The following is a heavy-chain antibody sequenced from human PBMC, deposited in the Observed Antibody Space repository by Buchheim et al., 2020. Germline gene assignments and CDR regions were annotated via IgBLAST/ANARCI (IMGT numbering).Heavy chain of an antibody. CDR2: INESGGAT. CDR3: ARAGRASWYDY. CDR1: GFTFGRYT. D-gene: IGHD6-13*01. J-gene: IGHJ4*02. V-gene: IGHV3-23*01. Sequence: EVQLLESGGGLVQPGGSLRLSCAASGFTFGRYTMGWVRQAPGKGLEWVSDINESGGATWYEDSVRGRFTIPRANSENTLFLQMNSLGGEDTAVYFCARAGRASWYDYWGQGTL.